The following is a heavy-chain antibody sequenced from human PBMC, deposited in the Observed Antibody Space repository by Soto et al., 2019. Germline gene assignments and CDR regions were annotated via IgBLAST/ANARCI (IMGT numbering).Heavy chain of an antibody. Sequence: SETQSPTCTLSGRSFINYYWSWIRQSPGKGLXLXGXXXYXGXTXYXXXXKSRVTISLDTSKNQLSLKLSPVPAADTAVYYCARGAAVAGRFDYWGQGPLVTRLL. J-gene: IGHJ4*02. CDR2: XXYXGXT. V-gene: IGHV4-59*01. CDR1: GRSFINYY. D-gene: IGHD6-19*01. CDR3: ARGAAVAGRFDY.